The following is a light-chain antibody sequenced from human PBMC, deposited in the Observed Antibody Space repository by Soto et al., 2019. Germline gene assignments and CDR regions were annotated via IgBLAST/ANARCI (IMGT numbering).Light chain of an antibody. CDR1: SSDVGSYNR. Sequence: QSVLTQPPSVSGSPGQSVTISCTGTSSDVGSYNRVSWYQQPPGTAPKLMIYEVSNRPSGVPDRFSGSKSDNTAPLTISGLQAEDEADYYCSSYKTSTTYVFGTGTKVTVL. J-gene: IGLJ1*01. CDR2: EVS. V-gene: IGLV2-18*02. CDR3: SSYKTSTTYV.